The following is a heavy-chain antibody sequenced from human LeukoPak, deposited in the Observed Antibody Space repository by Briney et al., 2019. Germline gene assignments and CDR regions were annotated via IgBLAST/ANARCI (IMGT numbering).Heavy chain of an antibody. D-gene: IGHD3-10*01. V-gene: IGHV4-4*02. CDR3: ARDLGRITMVRGVSLDDY. Sequence: PSETLSLTCAVSGGSISSSNWWSWVRQPPGKGLEWIGEIYHSGSTNYNPSLKSRVTISVDKSKNQFSLKLSSVTAADTAVYYCARDLGRITMVRGVSLDDYWGQGTLVTVSS. CDR1: GGSISSSNW. CDR2: IYHSGST. J-gene: IGHJ4*02.